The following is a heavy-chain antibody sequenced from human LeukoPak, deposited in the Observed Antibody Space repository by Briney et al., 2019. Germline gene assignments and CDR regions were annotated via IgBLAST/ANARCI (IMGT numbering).Heavy chain of an antibody. Sequence: SETLSLTCTVSGGSIKSHFWSWVRQPPGKRLEWIGYMFHSGTTNYNPSLKSRVTISVDTSKNQFSLRLTSVTAADTAVYYCVRTNPWDLTYYFDYWGQGTLVTVSS. CDR2: MFHSGTT. CDR1: GGSIKSHF. V-gene: IGHV4-59*11. CDR3: VRTNPWDLTYYFDY. J-gene: IGHJ4*02. D-gene: IGHD1-14*01.